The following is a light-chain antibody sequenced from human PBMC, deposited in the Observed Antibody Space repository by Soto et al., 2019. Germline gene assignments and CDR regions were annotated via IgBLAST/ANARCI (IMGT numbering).Light chain of an antibody. CDR3: QQYVSSVT. CDR1: QSVDSSF. V-gene: IGKV3-20*01. J-gene: IGKJ1*01. Sequence: EIVLTQSPGSLSLSPGERATLSCRASQSVDSSFFAWYQKKPGQAPRLLIYGASKRATGIPDRFSGSGSGPDFTLTISRLEPEAFAVYYCQQYVSSVTFGQGTKVEIK. CDR2: GAS.